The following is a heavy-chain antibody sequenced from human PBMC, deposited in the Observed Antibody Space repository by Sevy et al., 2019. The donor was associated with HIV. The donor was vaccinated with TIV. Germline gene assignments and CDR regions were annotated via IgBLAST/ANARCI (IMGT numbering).Heavy chain of an antibody. J-gene: IGHJ4*02. Sequence: ASVKVSCKASGYTFTSYGISWVRQAPGQGLEWMGWISAYNGNTNYAQKLQGRVTMTTDTSTSTAYMELRSLRSDDTAVYYCARDSVYGDYDAAGYYFDYWGQGTLVTVSS. CDR1: GYTFTSYG. CDR2: ISAYNGNT. D-gene: IGHD4-17*01. CDR3: ARDSVYGDYDAAGYYFDY. V-gene: IGHV1-18*01.